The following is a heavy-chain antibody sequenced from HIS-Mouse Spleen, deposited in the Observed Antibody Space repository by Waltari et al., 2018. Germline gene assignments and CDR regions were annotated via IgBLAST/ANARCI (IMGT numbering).Heavy chain of an antibody. J-gene: IGHJ6*02. V-gene: IGHV1-18*01. CDR3: ARVGFGESYYYYYGMDV. CDR1: GYTFTSYG. D-gene: IGHD3-10*01. Sequence: QVQLVQSGAEVKKPGASVKVSCKASGYTFTSYGISWVRQAPGQGLEWMGWISAYNGNKNYAQKLQGRVTMTTDTSTSTAYMELRSLRSDDTAVYYCARVGFGESYYYYYGMDVWGQGTTVTVSS. CDR2: ISAYNGNK.